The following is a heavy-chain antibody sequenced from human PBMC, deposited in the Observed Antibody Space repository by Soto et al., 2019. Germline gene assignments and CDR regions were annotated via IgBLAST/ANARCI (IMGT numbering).Heavy chain of an antibody. D-gene: IGHD3-22*01. CDR1: GGSVSSYY. Sequence: SETLSLTCTVSGGSVSSYYWSWIRQSPGKGLEWIGDIYYSGSTNYNPSLKSRVTISVDTSKNQFSLKLSSVTAADTAVYYCARALDSSGYYLWGQGTLVTVSS. CDR2: IYYSGST. V-gene: IGHV4-59*02. CDR3: ARALDSSGYYL. J-gene: IGHJ5*02.